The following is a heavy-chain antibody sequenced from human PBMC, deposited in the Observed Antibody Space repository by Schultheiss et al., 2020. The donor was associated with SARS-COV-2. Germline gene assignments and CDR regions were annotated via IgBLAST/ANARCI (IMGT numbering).Heavy chain of an antibody. J-gene: IGHJ6*02. CDR2: INHSGST. CDR3: ARALAVDGMDV. CDR1: GGSISRSGYY. V-gene: IGHV4-39*07. Sequence: SETLSLTCTVSGGSISRSGYYWGWIRQSPGKGLEWIGEINHSGSTNYNPSLKSRVTISVDMSKNQFSLKLNSVTAADTAVYYCARALAVDGMDVWGQGTTVTVSS.